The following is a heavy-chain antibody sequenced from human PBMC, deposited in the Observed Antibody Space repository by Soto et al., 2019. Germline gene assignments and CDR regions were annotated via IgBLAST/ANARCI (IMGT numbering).Heavy chain of an antibody. J-gene: IGHJ4*02. Sequence: GGSLRLSCAASGFTFSSYAMSWVRQAPGKGLEWVSVISGSGGSAYYADSVKGRFTISRDNSKNTLYLQMNSLRAEDTAVYYCAKDKSDYGDPIGFDYWGQGTLVTVSS. D-gene: IGHD4-17*01. CDR1: GFTFSSYA. V-gene: IGHV3-23*01. CDR2: ISGSGGSA. CDR3: AKDKSDYGDPIGFDY.